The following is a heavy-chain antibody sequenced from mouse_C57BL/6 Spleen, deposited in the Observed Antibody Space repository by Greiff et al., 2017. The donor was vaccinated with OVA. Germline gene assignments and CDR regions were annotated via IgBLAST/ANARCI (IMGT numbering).Heavy chain of an antibody. CDR2: IHPNSGST. J-gene: IGHJ2*01. CDR3: ARWVTTVVRYFDY. V-gene: IGHV1-64*01. CDR1: GYTFTSYW. D-gene: IGHD1-1*01. Sequence: QVQLQQPGAELVKPGASVKLSCKASGYTFTSYWMHWVKQRPGQGLEWIGMIHPNSGSTNYNEKFKSKATLTVDKSSSTAYMQLSSLTSEDSAVXYWARWVTTVVRYFDYWGQGTPLTFSS.